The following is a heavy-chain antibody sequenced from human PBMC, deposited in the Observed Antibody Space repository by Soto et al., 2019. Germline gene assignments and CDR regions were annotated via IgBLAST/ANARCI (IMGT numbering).Heavy chain of an antibody. CDR2: ISWNSGNI. J-gene: IGHJ4*02. V-gene: IGHV3-9*01. Sequence: EVQVVEWGGGLEQPGTSLRLSCAASGFSFDDYAMHWVRQAPGKGLEWVSCISWNSGNIVYSDSVKGRFTISRDNAKNSLSLQMNSLRAEDTASYYCTKGSSTSCFSPLDHWGQGTLVTVSS. D-gene: IGHD2-2*01. CDR1: GFSFDDYA. CDR3: TKGSSTSCFSPLDH.